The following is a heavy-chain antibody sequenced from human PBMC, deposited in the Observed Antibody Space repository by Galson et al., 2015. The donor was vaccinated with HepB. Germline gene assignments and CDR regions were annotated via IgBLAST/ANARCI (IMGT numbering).Heavy chain of an antibody. CDR2: INPHHGHK. J-gene: IGHJ4*02. CDR3: ARDGIRGDFFDY. Sequence: SVKVSCKASSYAFTSHGLSWVRQAPRQGLEWMGWINPHHGHKDYGQKFEGRVPLTADTSTTTAYMELRSLKSGDTALYFCARDGIRGDFFDYWGQGTLVTVSS. V-gene: IGHV1-18*01. D-gene: IGHD7-27*01. CDR1: SYAFTSHG.